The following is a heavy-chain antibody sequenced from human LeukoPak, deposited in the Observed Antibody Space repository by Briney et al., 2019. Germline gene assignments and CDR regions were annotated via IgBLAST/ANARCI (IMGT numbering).Heavy chain of an antibody. CDR3: ARGTHDYGDY. Sequence: GGSPRLSCAASGFTFSSYAMQWVRQAPGKGLEWVAVISYDGSNKYYADSVKGRFTISRDNSKNTLYLQMNSLRAEDTAVYYCARGTHDYGDYWGQGTLVTVSS. J-gene: IGHJ4*02. V-gene: IGHV3-30-3*01. CDR1: GFTFSSYA. CDR2: ISYDGSNK.